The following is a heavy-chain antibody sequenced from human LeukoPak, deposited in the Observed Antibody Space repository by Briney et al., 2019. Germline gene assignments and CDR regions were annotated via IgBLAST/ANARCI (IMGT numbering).Heavy chain of an antibody. V-gene: IGHV4-4*07. CDR2: VYSSGST. J-gene: IGHJ4*02. D-gene: IGHD2-15*01. CDR1: GGSVSGYY. Sequence: SETLSLTCTVSGGSVSGYYWNWIRQPAGKGLEWIGRVYSSGSTNYNPSLKSRVTMSVDTSKNQFSLKLNSVTAADTAVYYCVREILYCSGGSCYRGPFDNWGQGTLVTVSA. CDR3: VREILYCSGGSCYRGPFDN.